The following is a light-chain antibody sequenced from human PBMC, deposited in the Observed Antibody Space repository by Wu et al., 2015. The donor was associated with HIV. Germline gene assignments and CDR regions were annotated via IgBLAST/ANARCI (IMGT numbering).Light chain of an antibody. CDR2: DAT. Sequence: DIQMTQPPSSLSASVGDRVTITCQASQDISTYVNWYQQKPGKAPKLLIHDATNLHTGVPSRFSGSGSGTEFTFSISSLQPEDIATYYCQQYNDVKWAAITFGQGTKLEIQ. V-gene: IGKV1-33*01. J-gene: IGKJ5*01. CDR3: QQYNDVKWAAIT. CDR1: QDISTY.